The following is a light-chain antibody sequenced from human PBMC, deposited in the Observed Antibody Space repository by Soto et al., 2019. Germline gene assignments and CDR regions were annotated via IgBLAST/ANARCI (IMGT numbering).Light chain of an antibody. V-gene: IGLV2-14*01. Sequence: QSVLTQPASVSGSPGQSITIPCTGSSNDIGGYNYVSWYQQHPGRAPKLVIYKVSDRPSGVSTRFSASKSGNTASLTISGLQAEDEADYYCGTWDSSLSAGVFGGGTKLTVL. CDR3: GTWDSSLSAGV. CDR2: KVS. CDR1: SNDIGGYNY. J-gene: IGLJ3*02.